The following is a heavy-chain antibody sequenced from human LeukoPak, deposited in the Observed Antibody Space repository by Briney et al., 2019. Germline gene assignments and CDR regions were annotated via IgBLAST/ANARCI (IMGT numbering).Heavy chain of an antibody. Sequence: ASVKVSCKASGYTFTSYGISWVRQAPGQGLEWMGWISAYNGNTNYAQKLQGRVTMTTDTSTSTAYMELRSLRSDDTAVYYCARDRRPRLSYYYYYYMDVWGKGTTVTVSS. V-gene: IGHV1-18*01. CDR3: ARDRRPRLSYYYYYYMDV. J-gene: IGHJ6*03. CDR2: ISAYNGNT. CDR1: GYTFTSYG. D-gene: IGHD4/OR15-4a*01.